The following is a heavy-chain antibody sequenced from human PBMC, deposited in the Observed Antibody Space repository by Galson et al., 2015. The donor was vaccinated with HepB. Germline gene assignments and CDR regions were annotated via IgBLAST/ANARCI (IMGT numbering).Heavy chain of an antibody. CDR3: AKESVSGTYVPTYADS. J-gene: IGHJ5*02. D-gene: IGHD1-26*01. CDR1: GFHFRNHV. Sequence: SLRLSCAASGFHFRNHVMTWVRQAPGKGLEWVASLSGSGAITYYADSVKGRFTISRDNLNSRIFLQMKRLRVEDTALYYCAKESVSGTYVPTYADSWGQGTLVTVSS. V-gene: IGHV3-23*01. CDR2: LSGSGAIT.